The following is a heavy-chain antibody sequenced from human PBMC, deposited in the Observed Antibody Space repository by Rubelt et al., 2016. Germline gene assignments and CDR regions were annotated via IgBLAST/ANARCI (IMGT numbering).Heavy chain of an antibody. V-gene: IGHV1-69*04. J-gene: IGHJ4*02. Sequence: QVQLVQSGVEVKKPGSSVKVSCKASGGAFSNFAIGWVRQAPGQGLELMGRIVPRLGITNYAEKFPDRVTFSADKSTSTASLGLSSLCSEDTAVYYCVGYILTGSYRDYWGQGTQVTVSS. CDR1: GGAFSNFA. CDR2: IVPRLGIT. D-gene: IGHD3-9*01. CDR3: VGYILTGSYRDY.